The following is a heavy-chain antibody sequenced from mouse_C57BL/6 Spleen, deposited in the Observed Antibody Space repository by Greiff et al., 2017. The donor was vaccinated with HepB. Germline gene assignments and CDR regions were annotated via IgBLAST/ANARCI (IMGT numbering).Heavy chain of an antibody. D-gene: IGHD2-4*01. CDR1: GYSITSGYY. CDR2: ISYDGSN. CDR3: ARAADYAGFAY. Sequence: EVKLQESGPGLVKPSQSLSLTCSVTGYSITSGYYWNWIRQFPGNKLEWMGYISYDGSNNYNPAFKNRISITRDTSQNQFFLKLNSVTTEDTATYYCARAADYAGFAYWGQGTLVTVSA. J-gene: IGHJ3*01. V-gene: IGHV3-6*01.